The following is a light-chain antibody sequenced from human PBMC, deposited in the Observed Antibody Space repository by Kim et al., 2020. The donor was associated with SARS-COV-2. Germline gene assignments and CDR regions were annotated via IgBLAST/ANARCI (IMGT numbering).Light chain of an antibody. V-gene: IGLV3-25*03. Sequence: PGQTARITCSGDALPKEFAYWYQQKAGQAPLLLIYKDTERPSGIPERFSGSTSGTTVTLIISEVQAEDEAEYYCQSADGSGNYRVFGGGTQLTVL. J-gene: IGLJ3*02. CDR2: KDT. CDR1: ALPKEF. CDR3: QSADGSGNYRV.